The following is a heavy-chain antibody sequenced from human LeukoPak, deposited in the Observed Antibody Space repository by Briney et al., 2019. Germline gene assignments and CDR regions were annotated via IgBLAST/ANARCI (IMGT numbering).Heavy chain of an antibody. CDR2: IYYSGST. CDR3: ARVEYSYGYPYRFDP. V-gene: IGHV4-30-4*02. Sequence: PSETLSLTCTVSGGSISSGDYYWSWIRQPPGKGLEWIGYIYYSGSTYYNPSLKSRVTISVDTSRNQFSLKLSSVTAADTAVYYCARVEYSYGYPYRFDPWGQGTLVTVSS. CDR1: GGSISSGDYY. D-gene: IGHD5-18*01. J-gene: IGHJ5*02.